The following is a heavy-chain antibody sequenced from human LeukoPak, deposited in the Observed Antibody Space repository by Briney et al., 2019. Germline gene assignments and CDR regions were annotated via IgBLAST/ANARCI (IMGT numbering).Heavy chain of an antibody. Sequence: GGSLRLSCAASGFTFSSYAMSWVRQMPGKGLEWMGRIDPSDSYTNYSPSFQGHATISADKSISTAYLQWSSLKASDTAMYYCAAAPYCSSTSCYLFDYWGQGTLVTVSS. CDR3: AAAPYCSSTSCYLFDY. V-gene: IGHV5-10-1*01. J-gene: IGHJ4*02. CDR2: IDPSDSYT. CDR1: GFTFSSYA. D-gene: IGHD2-2*01.